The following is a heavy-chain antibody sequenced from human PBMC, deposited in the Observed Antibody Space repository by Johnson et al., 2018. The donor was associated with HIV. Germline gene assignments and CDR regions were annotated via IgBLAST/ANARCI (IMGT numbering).Heavy chain of an antibody. D-gene: IGHD2-2*02. Sequence: VQLVESGGGLVQTGGSLRLSCAASGFTVSTNSLIWVRQAPGKGLEWVSVIYSGGSTYYADSVKGRFTISRDNSKNTLYLQMNSLRAEDTAVYYCARRYCSSTSCYKGRAFDIWGQGTMVTVSS. CDR3: ARRYCSSTSCYKGRAFDI. CDR2: IYSGGST. J-gene: IGHJ3*02. V-gene: IGHV3-66*01. CDR1: GFTVSTNS.